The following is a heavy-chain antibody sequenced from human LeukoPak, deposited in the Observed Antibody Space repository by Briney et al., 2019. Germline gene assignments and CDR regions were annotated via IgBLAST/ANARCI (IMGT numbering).Heavy chain of an antibody. Sequence: PGGSLRLSCAASGFTFDDYAMHWVRQAPGKGLEWVSGISWNSGSIGYADSVKGRFTISRDNAKNSLYLQMNSLRAEDTALYYCAKSIAAAGEFDYWGQGTLVTVSS. CDR1: GFTFDDYA. V-gene: IGHV3-9*01. J-gene: IGHJ4*02. CDR2: ISWNSGSI. D-gene: IGHD6-13*01. CDR3: AKSIAAAGEFDY.